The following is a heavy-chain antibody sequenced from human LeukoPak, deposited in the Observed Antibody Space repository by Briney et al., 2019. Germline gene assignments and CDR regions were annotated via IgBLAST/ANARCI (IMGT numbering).Heavy chain of an antibody. Sequence: SETLSLTCTVSSGSISTSNYYWGWVRQPPGKALEWIGNIFYSGSTYYSPSLKSRVTISLDTSRNQFSLKLSSVTAADTAVYYCARAGDIVVVVAASGMDVWGKGTTVTISS. J-gene: IGHJ6*04. D-gene: IGHD2-15*01. V-gene: IGHV4-39*07. CDR3: ARAGDIVVVVAASGMDV. CDR2: IFYSGST. CDR1: SGSISTSNYY.